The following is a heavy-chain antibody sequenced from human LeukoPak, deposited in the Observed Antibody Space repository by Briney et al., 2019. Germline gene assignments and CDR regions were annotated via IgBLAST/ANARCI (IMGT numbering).Heavy chain of an antibody. J-gene: IGHJ4*02. CDR3: AKAVRGGATAFDY. Sequence: PRGSLRLSCAPSGFTFSNYAMSWVRPAPGGGLEWVSAITGGGVSTYYADSVKGRFTISRDNSKNAMYLQMNSLRGEDTAVYYCAKAVRGGATAFDYWGQGTLATVSS. CDR1: GFTFSNYA. D-gene: IGHD1-26*01. CDR2: ITGGGVST. V-gene: IGHV3-23*01.